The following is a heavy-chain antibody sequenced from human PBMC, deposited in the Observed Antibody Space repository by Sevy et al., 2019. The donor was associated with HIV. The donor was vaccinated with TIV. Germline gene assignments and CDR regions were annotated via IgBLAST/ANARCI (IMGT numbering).Heavy chain of an antibody. CDR3: SRARRGYGSVVSGYHFDY. Sequence: ASVKVSCKASGYTFTGYYMHWVRQAPGQGLEWMGWINPNSGGTSYAQKFQGRVTMTRDTSISTAYMELRRLRSDDTAVYDWSRARRGYGSVVSGYHFDYWGQGTLVTVSS. CDR1: GYTFTGYY. J-gene: IGHJ4*02. V-gene: IGHV1-2*02. D-gene: IGHD2-15*01. CDR2: INPNSGGT.